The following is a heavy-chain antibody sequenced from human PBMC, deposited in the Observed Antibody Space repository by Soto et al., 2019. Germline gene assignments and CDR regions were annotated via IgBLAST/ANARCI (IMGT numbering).Heavy chain of an antibody. V-gene: IGHV1-2*02. CDR1: GYTFTGYY. J-gene: IGHJ4*02. CDR3: ARVPRVDTAMVPFDY. Sequence: GASVKVSCKASGYTFTGYYMHWVRQAPGQGLEWMGWINPNSGGTNYAQKFQGRVTMTRDTSISTAYMELSRLRSDDTAVYYCARVPRVDTAMVPFDYWGQGILVTVSS. CDR2: INPNSGGT. D-gene: IGHD5-18*01.